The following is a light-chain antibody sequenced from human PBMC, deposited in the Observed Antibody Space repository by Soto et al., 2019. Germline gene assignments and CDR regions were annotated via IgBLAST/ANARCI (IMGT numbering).Light chain of an antibody. V-gene: IGLV1-40*01. CDR1: SSNIGAGYD. CDR2: GNS. J-gene: IGLJ3*02. Sequence: QSVLTQPPSVSGAPGQRVTISCTGRSSNIGAGYDVHWYQQLPATAPKLLIYGNSNRPSGVPDRFSGYKSGTSASLAITGLRAEDEADYYFQSYDSSLSGWVFGGGTKGTVL. CDR3: QSYDSSLSGWV.